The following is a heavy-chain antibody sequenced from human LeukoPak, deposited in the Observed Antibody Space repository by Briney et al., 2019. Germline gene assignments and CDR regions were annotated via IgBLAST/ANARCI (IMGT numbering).Heavy chain of an antibody. J-gene: IGHJ4*02. CDR3: SRQRGLSSYGSIDY. D-gene: IGHD5-18*01. V-gene: IGHV4-39*01. CDR2: IYYSGST. Sequence: SETLSLTCTVSGGSISSFDYYWGWIRQPPGKGLVWIGNIYYSGSTYYSPSLKSRLTISVDTSKNQFSLKLNSVTAADTAVYFCSRQRGLSSYGSIDYWGQGTLVTVSS. CDR1: GGSISSFDYY.